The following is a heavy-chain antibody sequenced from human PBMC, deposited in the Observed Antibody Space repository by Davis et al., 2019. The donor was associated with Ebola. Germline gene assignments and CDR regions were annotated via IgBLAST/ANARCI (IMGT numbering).Heavy chain of an antibody. V-gene: IGHV1-3*01. CDR2: INAGNGNT. D-gene: IGHD6-6*01. J-gene: IGHJ4*02. Sequence: AASVKVSCKASGYTFISYAMHWVRQAPGQRLEWMGWINAGNGNTKYSQKFQGRVTMTRDTSTSTVYMELSSLRSEDTAVYYCARDETYSSSSIPLGSLEYWGQGTLVTVSS. CDR1: GYTFISYA. CDR3: ARDETYSSSSIPLGSLEY.